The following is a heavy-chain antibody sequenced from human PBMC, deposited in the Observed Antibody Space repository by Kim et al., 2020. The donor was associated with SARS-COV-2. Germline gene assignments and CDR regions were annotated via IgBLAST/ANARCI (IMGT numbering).Heavy chain of an antibody. D-gene: IGHD2-8*01. CDR2: IWTDGSIA. CDR1: GFTFSVYT. J-gene: IGHJ6*01. Sequence: GGSLRLSCAASGFTFSVYTMHWARHVPGKGLEWLAVIWTDGSIAYSAASVRGRFVFSRDNSKKTQYLEISGLREEDTAVYFCAKDRNVSGPYYYYGVDV. V-gene: IGHV3-30-3*02. CDR3: AKDRNVSGPYYYYGVDV.